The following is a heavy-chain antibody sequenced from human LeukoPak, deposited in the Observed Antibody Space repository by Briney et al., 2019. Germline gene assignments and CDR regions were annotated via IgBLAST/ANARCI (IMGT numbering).Heavy chain of an antibody. Sequence: QPGRSLRLSCAASGFTFDDYAMHWVRQAPGKGLEWVSGISWNSGSIGYADSVKGRFTISRDNAKNSLYLQMNSLRAEDTALYYCAKDNSVSFYYFDYWGQGTLVTVSS. CDR2: ISWNSGSI. J-gene: IGHJ4*02. CDR3: AKDNSVSFYYFDY. D-gene: IGHD2/OR15-2a*01. V-gene: IGHV3-9*01. CDR1: GFTFDDYA.